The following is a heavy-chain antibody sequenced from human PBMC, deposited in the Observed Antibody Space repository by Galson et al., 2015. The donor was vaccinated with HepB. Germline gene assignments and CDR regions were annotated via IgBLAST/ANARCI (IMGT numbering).Heavy chain of an antibody. CDR3: TREGLGRVRGSFDY. CDR2: IFYTGST. Sequence: LSLTCTVSGGSINNYYWSWIRQSPGKGLEWIGYIFYTGSTSYNPSLKSRVTISIDTSKNQFSLHLISMTAADTAVYYCTREGLGRVRGSFDYWGPGTLVTVSS. D-gene: IGHD3-10*01. J-gene: IGHJ4*02. V-gene: IGHV4-59*01. CDR1: GGSINNYY.